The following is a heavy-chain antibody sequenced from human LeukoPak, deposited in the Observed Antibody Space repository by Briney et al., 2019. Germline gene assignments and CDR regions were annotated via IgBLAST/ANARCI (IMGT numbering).Heavy chain of an antibody. CDR2: TIPTLTIS. CDR1: RGTFITYA. CDR3: ARGFSTSESTVNDFDY. J-gene: IGHJ4*02. Sequence: ASVKVSCKASRGTFITYAISWVRQAPGQGLEWMGRTIPTLTISNYAQKFQGRVTITADKSTSTAYMELSSLRSEDTAVYYCARGFSTSESTVNDFDYWGQGTLVTVSA. D-gene: IGHD3-10*01. V-gene: IGHV1-69*04.